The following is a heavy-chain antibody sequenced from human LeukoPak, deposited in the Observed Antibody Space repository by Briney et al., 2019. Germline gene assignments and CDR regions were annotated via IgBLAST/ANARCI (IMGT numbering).Heavy chain of an antibody. CDR1: GFTFSSYA. D-gene: IGHD2-21*02. CDR2: ISYDGSNK. J-gene: IGHJ6*02. CDR3: ASGSPGGNSDYYGMDV. V-gene: IGHV3-30-3*01. Sequence: GGSLRLSCAASGFTFSSYAMHWVRQAPGKGLEWVAVISYDGSNKYYADSVKGRFTISRDNSKNTLYLQMNSLRAEDTAVNYCASGSPGGNSDYYGMDVWGQGTTVTVSS.